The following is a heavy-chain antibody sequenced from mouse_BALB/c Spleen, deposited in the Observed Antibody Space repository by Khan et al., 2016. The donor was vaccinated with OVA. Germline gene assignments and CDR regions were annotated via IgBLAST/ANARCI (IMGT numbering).Heavy chain of an antibody. J-gene: IGHJ4*01. CDR3: ARSAWGYAMDY. CDR1: GYTFTDYY. V-gene: IGHV1-84*02. Sequence: QVQLQQSGPELVKPGASVTISCTASGYTFTDYYINWVKQKPGQGLEWIGWIYPGSGNTKYNEKFKGKATLTVDTSSSTAYMQLSSLTSEDTAVYYYARSAWGYAMDYWGQGTSVTVSS. CDR2: IYPGSGNT.